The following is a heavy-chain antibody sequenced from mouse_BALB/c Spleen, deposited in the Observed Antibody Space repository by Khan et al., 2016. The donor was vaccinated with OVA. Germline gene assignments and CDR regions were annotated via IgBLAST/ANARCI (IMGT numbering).Heavy chain of an antibody. D-gene: IGHD1-1*01. CDR1: GYMFSSYW. CDR3: ARSGYGSLAY. J-gene: IGHJ3*01. CDR2: INPSSGYS. Sequence: QVQLQQSGAELAKPGASVKMSCKASGYMFSSYWMNWVKQRPGQGLEWIGYINPSSGYSEYNQKFKDKATLTADKSSSTAYMPLSSLTSEDSAVYYCARSGYGSLAYWGQGTLVTVSA. V-gene: IGHV1-7*01.